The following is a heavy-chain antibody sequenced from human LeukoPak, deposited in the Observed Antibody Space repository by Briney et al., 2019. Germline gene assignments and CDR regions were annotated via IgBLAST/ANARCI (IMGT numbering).Heavy chain of an antibody. Sequence: GGSLRLSCTASGFTFGDYAMSWFRQAPGRGLEWVANIKPDGSAEYYAASVKGRFTLSRDNAKNSLYLQMNSLRVEDTAVYYCARANNSSWHNWGQGTLVTVSS. CDR3: ARANNSSWHN. CDR2: IKPDGSAE. V-gene: IGHV3-7*01. J-gene: IGHJ4*02. D-gene: IGHD6-13*01. CDR1: GFTFGDYA.